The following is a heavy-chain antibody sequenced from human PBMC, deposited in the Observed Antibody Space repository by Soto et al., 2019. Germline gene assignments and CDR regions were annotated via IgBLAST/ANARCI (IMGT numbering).Heavy chain of an antibody. Sequence: DVQLVESGGGLIQPGGSLRLSCAAFGLTVSGKYYMAWVRQAPGKGLEWLSALYDLDGIYYADSVKGRFTTSGDSSKNIVYLQMDDLRPADTAVYYCASWHLREHAYDVWGQGTTVTVSS. D-gene: IGHD4-17*01. CDR1: GLTVSGKYY. V-gene: IGHV3-53*01. CDR3: ASWHLREHAYDV. CDR2: LYDLDGI. J-gene: IGHJ3*01.